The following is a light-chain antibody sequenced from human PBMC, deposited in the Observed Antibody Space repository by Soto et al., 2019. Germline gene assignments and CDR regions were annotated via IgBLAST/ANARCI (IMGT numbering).Light chain of an antibody. V-gene: IGKV1-5*01. CDR1: QSISSW. CDR3: QQYNRYWRT. Sequence: DIQMTQSPSTLSASVGDRVTINCRASQSISSWLAWYQQKPGKAPKLLIFDASSLENGLPSRFSGSGSGTEFTLTISSLQPDDFATYYCQQYNRYWRTFGQGTKVDIK. CDR2: DAS. J-gene: IGKJ1*01.